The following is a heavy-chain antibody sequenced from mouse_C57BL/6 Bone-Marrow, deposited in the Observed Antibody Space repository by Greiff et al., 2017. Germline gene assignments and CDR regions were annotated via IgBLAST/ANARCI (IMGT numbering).Heavy chain of an antibody. D-gene: IGHD4-1*02. Sequence: VQLQQPGAELVRPGSSVKLSCKASGYTFTSYWMDWVKQRPGQGLEWIGNIYPSDSETHYNQKFKDKATLTVDKSSSTAYMQLSSLTSEDSAVYYCASSTGTGWYFDVWGTGTTVTVSS. CDR2: IYPSDSET. CDR1: GYTFTSYW. V-gene: IGHV1-61*01. J-gene: IGHJ1*03. CDR3: ASSTGTGWYFDV.